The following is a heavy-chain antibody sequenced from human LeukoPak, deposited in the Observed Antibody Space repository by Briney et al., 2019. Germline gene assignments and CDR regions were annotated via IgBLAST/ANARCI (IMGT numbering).Heavy chain of an antibody. V-gene: IGHV4-34*01. Sequence: KPSETLSLTCAVYGGSFSGYYWSWIRQPPGKGLEWIGEISHSGSTNYNPSLKSRVTISVDTSKNQFSLKLSSVTAADTAVYYCARFPLRIQLWSTSAYWGQGTLVTVSS. CDR3: ARFPLRIQLWSTSAY. CDR1: GGSFSGYY. D-gene: IGHD5-18*01. J-gene: IGHJ4*02. CDR2: ISHSGST.